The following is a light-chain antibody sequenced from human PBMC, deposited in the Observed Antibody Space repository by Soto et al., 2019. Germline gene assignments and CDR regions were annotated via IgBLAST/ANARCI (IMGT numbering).Light chain of an antibody. J-gene: IGKJ4*01. CDR3: QQYDDWLRLT. CDR1: QSVNIY. Sequence: EIVMTQSPATLSVSPGERATLSCRASQSVNIYLAWYQQKPGQAPRLLIFGASSSATGIPPRFSGSGSGTEFNLTISSLQSEDFAAYFCQQYDDWLRLTFGGGTKVEIK. CDR2: GAS. V-gene: IGKV3D-15*01.